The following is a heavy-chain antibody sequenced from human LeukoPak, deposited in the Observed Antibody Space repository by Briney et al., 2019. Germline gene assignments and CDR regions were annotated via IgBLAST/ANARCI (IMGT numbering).Heavy chain of an antibody. Sequence: PSETLSLTCTVSGGSISSYYWSWIRQPPGKGLEWIGYIYYSGSTNYNPSLKSRVTISVDTSKNQFSLKLSSVTAADTAVYYCAREPGSYGHYYMDVWGIGTTVTVSS. CDR2: IYYSGST. V-gene: IGHV4-59*01. CDR1: GGSISSYY. CDR3: AREPGSYGHYYMDV. D-gene: IGHD5-18*01. J-gene: IGHJ6*03.